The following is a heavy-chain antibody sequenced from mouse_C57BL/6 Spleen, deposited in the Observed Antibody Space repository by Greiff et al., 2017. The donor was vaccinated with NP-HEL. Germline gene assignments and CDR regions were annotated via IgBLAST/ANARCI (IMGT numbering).Heavy chain of an antibody. CDR1: GYTFTDHE. J-gene: IGHJ1*03. CDR2: IDPETGGT. Sequence: QVQLQQPGAELVRPGASVTLSCKASGYTFTDHEMHWVKQTPVLGLEWIGAIDPETGGTAYNQKFKGKAILTADKSSSTAYMELRSLTSEDSAVYYCTRGYSNYEYFDVWGTGTTVTVSS. CDR3: TRGYSNYEYFDV. V-gene: IGHV1-15*01. D-gene: IGHD2-5*01.